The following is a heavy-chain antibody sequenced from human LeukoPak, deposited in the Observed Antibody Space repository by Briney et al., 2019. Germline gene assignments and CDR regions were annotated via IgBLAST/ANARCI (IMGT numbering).Heavy chain of an antibody. V-gene: IGHV3-11*01. CDR2: ISSSGSTI. CDR3: ARIGIAARHSFFDY. D-gene: IGHD6-6*01. CDR1: GFTFSDYY. J-gene: IGHJ4*02. Sequence: PGGSLRLSCAASGFTFSDYYMSWIRQAPGKGLEWVSYISSSGSTIYYADSVKCRFTISRDNAKNSLYLQMNSLRAEDTAVYYCARIGIAARHSFFDYWGQGTLVTVSS.